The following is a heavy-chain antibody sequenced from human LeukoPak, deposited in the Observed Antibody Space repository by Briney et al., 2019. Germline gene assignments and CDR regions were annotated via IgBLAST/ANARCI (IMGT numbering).Heavy chain of an antibody. CDR2: IYWNDDK. V-gene: IGHV2-5*01. D-gene: IGHD3-10*01. Sequence: SGPTLVKPTQTLTLTCTFSGLSLSTTGVGVGWIRQPPGKALEWLAVIYWNDDKQYCPSLKSRLTIIKDTSKNQVVLTLTNMDPVDTTTYYCARRLIRSYGSGSYNCFDPWGQGTLVTVSS. J-gene: IGHJ5*02. CDR1: GLSLSTTGVG. CDR3: ARRLIRSYGSGSYNCFDP.